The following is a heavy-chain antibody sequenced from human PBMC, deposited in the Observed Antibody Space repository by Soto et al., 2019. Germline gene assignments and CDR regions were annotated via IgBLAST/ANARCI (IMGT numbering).Heavy chain of an antibody. CDR2: IYDSGTT. CDR1: GGSINSGGYS. Sequence: QLQLQESGSGLVKPSQTLSLTCAVSGGSINSGGYSWNWIRQPPGKGLEWIGYIYDSGTTYYNPSLKSRVTISVDRSKNQFSLKLSSVTAADTAVYYCARSTSPLQGYFDYWGQGTLVTVSS. J-gene: IGHJ4*02. V-gene: IGHV4-30-2*01. D-gene: IGHD2-15*01. CDR3: ARSTSPLQGYFDY.